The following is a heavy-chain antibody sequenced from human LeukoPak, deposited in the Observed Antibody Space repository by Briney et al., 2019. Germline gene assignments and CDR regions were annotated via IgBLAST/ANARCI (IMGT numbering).Heavy chain of an antibody. CDR2: IYTSGST. D-gene: IGHD3-10*01. Sequence: PSETLSLTCTVSGGSISSYYWSWIRQPAGKGLEWIGRIYTSGSTNYNPSLKSRVTMSVDTSKNQFSLKLSSVTAADTAVYYCASAPVSHYGSGSYKPYYYYGMDVWGQGTTVTVSS. V-gene: IGHV4-4*07. CDR1: GGSISSYY. J-gene: IGHJ6*02. CDR3: ASAPVSHYGSGSYKPYYYYGMDV.